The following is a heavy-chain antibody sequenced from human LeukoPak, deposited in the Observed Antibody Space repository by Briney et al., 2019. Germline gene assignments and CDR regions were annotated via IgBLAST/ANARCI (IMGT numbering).Heavy chain of an antibody. D-gene: IGHD5-24*01. Sequence: GSLRLSCAVSGFTFSSYWMHWVRQAPGKGLVWVSRIDRDGSRINYADSVKGRFTTSRDNAKNTLNLQMNSLRAEDTAVYFCARDGSAYNLDYWGQGVQVTVSP. CDR1: GFTFSSYW. V-gene: IGHV3-74*01. J-gene: IGHJ4*02. CDR3: ARDGSAYNLDY. CDR2: IDRDGSRI.